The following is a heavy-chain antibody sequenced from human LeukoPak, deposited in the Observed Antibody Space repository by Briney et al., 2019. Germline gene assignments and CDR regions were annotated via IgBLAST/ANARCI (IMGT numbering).Heavy chain of an antibody. CDR3: ARDGSPLDYYGSGSYDY. J-gene: IGHJ4*02. V-gene: IGHV3-7*03. CDR2: IKQDGSEI. D-gene: IGHD3-10*01. CDR1: GFTLSTYW. Sequence: GGSLRLSCAASGFTLSTYWMSWVRQAPGKGLEWVANIKQDGSEIYYVDSVKGRFTISRDNAKNSLYLQMNSLRAEDTALYYCARDGSPLDYYGSGSYDYWGQGTLVTVSS.